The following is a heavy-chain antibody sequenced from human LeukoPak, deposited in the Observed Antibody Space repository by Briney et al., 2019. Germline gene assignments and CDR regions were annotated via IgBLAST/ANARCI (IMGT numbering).Heavy chain of an antibody. CDR3: ARGYYDTTGYYNPDYYMDV. CDR2: INHSGST. D-gene: IGHD3-22*01. V-gene: IGHV4-34*01. CDR1: GGSFSGYY. J-gene: IGHJ6*03. Sequence: SETLSLTCAVYGGSFSGYYWSWIRQPPGKGLEWIGEINHSGSTNYNPSLKSRVTISVDTSKNQFSLRLSSVTAADTAVYYCARGYYDTTGYYNPDYYMDVWGRGTTVTISS.